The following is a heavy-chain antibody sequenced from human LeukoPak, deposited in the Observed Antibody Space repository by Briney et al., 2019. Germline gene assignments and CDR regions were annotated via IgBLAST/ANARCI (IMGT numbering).Heavy chain of an antibody. V-gene: IGHV5-51*01. CDR3: ARQGSTSCYNY. D-gene: IGHD2-2*02. J-gene: IGHJ4*02. CDR1: GYSLTSSW. CDR2: IYPGDSDT. Sequence: GESLKISCKGSGYSLTSSWIGWVRQIPGKGLEWMGIIYPGDSDTRYSPSFQGQVTISADKSISTAYLQWSSLKASDTAMYYCARQGSTSCYNYWGQGSLVTVSS.